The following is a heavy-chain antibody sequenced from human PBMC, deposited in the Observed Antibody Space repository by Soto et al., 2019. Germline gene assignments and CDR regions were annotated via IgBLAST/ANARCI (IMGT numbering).Heavy chain of an antibody. V-gene: IGHV3-23*01. J-gene: IGHJ4*02. CDR1: GFTFTIYA. CDR2: ISGSGGST. CDR3: AKSIGSYWTGGFDY. D-gene: IGHD1-26*01. Sequence: PGGSLRLSCAASGFTFTIYAMSWVRQAPGKGLEWVSAISGSGGSTYYADSVKGRFTISRDNSKNTLYLQMNSLRAEDTAVYYCAKSIGSYWTGGFDYWGQGTLVTVSS.